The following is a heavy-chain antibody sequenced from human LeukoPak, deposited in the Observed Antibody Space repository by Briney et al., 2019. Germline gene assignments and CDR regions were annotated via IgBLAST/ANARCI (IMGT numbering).Heavy chain of an antibody. CDR2: ISWNSGSI. V-gene: IGHV3-9*01. Sequence: GGSLRLSCAASGFTFHQYAIHWVRQVPGKGLEWVSGISWNSGSIGYADSVRGRFTVSRDNAKNSVYLQMNSLRAEDTALYYCAKDKAPLYSGYDWDLDFWGQGTLVIVSS. CDR1: GFTFHQYA. J-gene: IGHJ4*02. D-gene: IGHD5-12*01. CDR3: AKDKAPLYSGYDWDLDF.